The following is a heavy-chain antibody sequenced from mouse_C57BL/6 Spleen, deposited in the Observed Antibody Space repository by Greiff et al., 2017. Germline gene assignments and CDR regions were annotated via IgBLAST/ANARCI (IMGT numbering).Heavy chain of an antibody. CDR1: GYSFTSYY. CDR3: ARRYDYDAWFAY. Sequence: VQLQQSGPELVKPGASVKISCKASGYSFTSYYIHWVKQRPGQGLEWIGWIYPGSGNTKYNEKFKGKATLTADTSSSTAYMQLSSLTSEDSAVYYCARRYDYDAWFAYWGQGTLVTGSA. CDR2: IYPGSGNT. V-gene: IGHV1-66*01. D-gene: IGHD2-4*01. J-gene: IGHJ3*01.